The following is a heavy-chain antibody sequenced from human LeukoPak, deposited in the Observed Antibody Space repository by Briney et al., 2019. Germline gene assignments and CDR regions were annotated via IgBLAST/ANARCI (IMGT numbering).Heavy chain of an antibody. V-gene: IGHV4-59*08. Sequence: SETLSPTCTVSGGSIRSYYWSWIRQPPGKGLEWIGHIYYSESPNYNPSLKSRLTISVDTSKNQFSLRLSSVTAADTAVYYCARQPVGSRHWFDPWGQGTLVTVSS. J-gene: IGHJ5*02. CDR3: ARQPVGSRHWFDP. D-gene: IGHD6-13*01. CDR1: GGSIRSYY. CDR2: IYYSESP.